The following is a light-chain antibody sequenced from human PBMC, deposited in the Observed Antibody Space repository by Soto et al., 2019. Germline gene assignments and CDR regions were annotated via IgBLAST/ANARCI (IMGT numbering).Light chain of an antibody. J-gene: IGKJ5*01. V-gene: IGKV1-33*01. CDR3: HSRA. CDR2: DAS. CDR1: QDISNY. Sequence: DIQMPQSPSSLSASVGDRFTITCQANQDISNYLNWYQQKPGKAPKLLIYDASNLETGVPLRFSGSGSETEFTLTISRLQPDDFATYFCHSRAFGQGTRLETK.